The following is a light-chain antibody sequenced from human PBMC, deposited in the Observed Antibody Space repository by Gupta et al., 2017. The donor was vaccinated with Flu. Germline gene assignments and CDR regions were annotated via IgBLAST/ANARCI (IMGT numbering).Light chain of an antibody. CDR2: KAS. Sequence: DIQMTQSPSTLSASVGDRVTITCRASESINYWLAWYQQKPGKAPKLLIYKASNLERGVPPRFSGSGSGTEFTLTINSLQPDDFAIYYCQQESIYSRTFGQGTTVEIK. V-gene: IGKV1-5*03. J-gene: IGKJ1*01. CDR1: ESINYW. CDR3: QQESIYSRT.